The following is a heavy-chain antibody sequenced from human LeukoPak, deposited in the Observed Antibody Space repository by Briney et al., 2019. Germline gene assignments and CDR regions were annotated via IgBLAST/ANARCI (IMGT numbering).Heavy chain of an antibody. CDR3: ARRVAAGGTCMGY. D-gene: IGHD6-13*01. CDR2: MNPHSGNT. J-gene: IGHJ4*02. Sequence: ASVKVSCKASRYSFTSYDINWVRQATGQGLEWMGWMNPHSGNTGSAQKFQGRVTMTRNISISTAYMELSNLRSEDTAVYYCARRVAAGGTCMGYWGQGTLVTVSS. CDR1: RYSFTSYD. V-gene: IGHV1-8*01.